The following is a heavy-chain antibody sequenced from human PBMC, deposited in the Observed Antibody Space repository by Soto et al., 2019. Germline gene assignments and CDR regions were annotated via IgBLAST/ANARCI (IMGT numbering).Heavy chain of an antibody. CDR2: IYHSGST. CDR1: GGSISSSNW. J-gene: IGHJ4*02. CDR3: ARMPPYYYLTFSFDY. V-gene: IGHV4-4*02. Sequence: PSETLSLTCAVSGGSISSSNWWSWVRQPPGKGLEWIGEIYHSGSTNYNPSLKSRVTISVDKSKNQFSLKLSSVTAADTAVYYCARMPPYYYLTFSFDYWGQGTLVTVS. D-gene: IGHD3-10*01.